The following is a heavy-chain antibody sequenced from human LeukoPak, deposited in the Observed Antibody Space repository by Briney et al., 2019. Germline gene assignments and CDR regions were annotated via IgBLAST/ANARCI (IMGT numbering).Heavy chain of an antibody. CDR3: ARSPPSYCSGGSCYGGGYYFDY. D-gene: IGHD2-15*01. V-gene: IGHV3-33*01. Sequence: GGSLRLSCAASGFTFSSYGMHWVRQAPGKGLEWVAVIWYDGSNKYYADSVKGRFTISRDNSKNTLYQQMNSLRAEDTAVYYCARSPPSYCSGGSCYGGGYYFDYWGQGTLVTVSS. J-gene: IGHJ4*02. CDR1: GFTFSSYG. CDR2: IWYDGSNK.